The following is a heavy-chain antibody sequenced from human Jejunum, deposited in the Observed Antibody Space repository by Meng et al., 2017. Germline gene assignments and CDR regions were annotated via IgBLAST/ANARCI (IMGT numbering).Heavy chain of an antibody. CDR2: RSSDGSDK. D-gene: IGHD1-26*01. Sequence: QVQLVESGGGVVQPGGSLRLSCAASGFTFSSYAMHWVRQAPGEGLEWVALRSSDGSDKYYADSVKGRFTISGDSSKETLYLQLNDLRPDDTAVYYCAKGVGRSAPLSRYLDSWGLGTLVTVSS. CDR3: AKGVGRSAPLSRYLDS. J-gene: IGHJ4*02. V-gene: IGHV3-30*18. CDR1: GFTFSSYA.